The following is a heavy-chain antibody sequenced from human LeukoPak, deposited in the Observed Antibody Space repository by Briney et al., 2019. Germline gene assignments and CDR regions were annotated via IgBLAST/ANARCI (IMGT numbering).Heavy chain of an antibody. Sequence: PGGSLRLSCAASGFTFSNYAMSWVRQAPGKGLEWVANIKQDGSEKNYVDSVRGRFTISRDNAKKSLYLQMNSLRAEDTAVYYCARVYTTYYYYMDVWGKGTTVTISS. CDR2: IKQDGSEK. CDR1: GFTFSNYA. J-gene: IGHJ6*03. V-gene: IGHV3-7*03. CDR3: ARVYTTYYYYMDV. D-gene: IGHD2-8*01.